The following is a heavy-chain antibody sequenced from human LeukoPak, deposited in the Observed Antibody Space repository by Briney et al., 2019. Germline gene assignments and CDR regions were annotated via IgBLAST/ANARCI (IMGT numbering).Heavy chain of an antibody. CDR1: GGSITNTNY. J-gene: IGHJ3*02. CDR2: IYYSGST. D-gene: IGHD6-13*01. CDR3: ARRGAAADDSFDI. V-gene: IGHV4-39*01. Sequence: ASETLSLTCGVSGGSITNTNYWTWVRQPPGKGLEWIGSIYYSGSTYFNPSLKSRVTISVDTSKNQFSLKLSSVTAADTAVYYCARRGAAADDSFDIWGQGTMVTVSS.